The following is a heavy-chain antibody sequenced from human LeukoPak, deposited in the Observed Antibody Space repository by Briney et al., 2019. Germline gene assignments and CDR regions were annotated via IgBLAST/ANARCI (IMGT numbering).Heavy chain of an antibody. CDR1: GFTFSSYW. V-gene: IGHV3-7*04. D-gene: IGHD3-10*01. CDR3: ARGGGGGYYGSGSYYRPYYYYGMDV. CDR2: IKQDGSEK. Sequence: PGGSLRLSCAASGFTFSSYWMSWVRQAPGKGLEWVANIKQDGSEKYYVDSVKGRFTISRDNAKNALYLQMNSLRAEDTAVYYWARGGGGGYYGSGSYYRPYYYYGMDVWGQGTTVTVSS. J-gene: IGHJ6*02.